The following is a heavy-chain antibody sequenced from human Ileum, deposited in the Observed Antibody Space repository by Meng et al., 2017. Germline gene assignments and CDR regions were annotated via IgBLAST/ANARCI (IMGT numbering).Heavy chain of an antibody. J-gene: IGHJ5*02. CDR3: ARVVSSGTFGDWFDP. V-gene: IGHV1-8*01. Sequence: QVQLVQSEADVRKPGASAKVSCRAAGYTFTSYDFHRVRQAPGQGLEWMGWMSPNSGNTGYSQNFQGRVTLTRSTPLRTVYMELSSLQSEDTAVYYCARVVSSGTFGDWFDPWGQGTLVTVSS. CDR1: GYTFTSYD. D-gene: IGHD3-10*01. CDR2: MSPNSGNT.